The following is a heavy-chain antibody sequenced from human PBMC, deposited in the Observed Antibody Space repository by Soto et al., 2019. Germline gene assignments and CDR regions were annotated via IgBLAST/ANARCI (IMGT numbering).Heavy chain of an antibody. CDR3: ATGGHGAFDP. CDR2: MNPNSGYT. J-gene: IGHJ5*02. CDR1: EYTFTSYD. D-gene: IGHD3-16*01. V-gene: IGHV1-8*01. Sequence: QAQLVQSGAEVTKPGASVKVSCKASEYTFTSYDMNWVRQATGQGLEWMGWMNPNSGYTDYAQKFQGRVTMTRNTSISTAYMELSSLTSEDTAVYYCATGGHGAFDPWGQGTLVTVSS.